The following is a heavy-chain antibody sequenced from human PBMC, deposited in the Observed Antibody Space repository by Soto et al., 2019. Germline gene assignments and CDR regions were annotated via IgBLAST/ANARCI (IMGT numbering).Heavy chain of an antibody. J-gene: IGHJ5*02. CDR3: ARKDKSGYFNWFDP. V-gene: IGHV5-51*01. CDR1: GYRFTSYW. Sequence: PGESLKISCSTSGYRFTSYWIAWVRQMPGKGLEWMGIIFPSDSGTRYSPSFQGQVTISADRSTSTVFLQWASLKASDTAVYFCARKDKSGYFNWFDPWGQGTLVTVSS. D-gene: IGHD3-22*01. CDR2: IFPSDSGT.